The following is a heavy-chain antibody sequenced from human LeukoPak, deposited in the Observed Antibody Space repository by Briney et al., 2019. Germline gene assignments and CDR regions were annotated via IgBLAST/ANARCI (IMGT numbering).Heavy chain of an antibody. J-gene: IGHJ6*02. CDR2: IYSGGST. CDR3: AREMNRPPYYYYGMDV. Sequence: GGSLRLSCAASGFTVSSNYMSWVRQAPGKGLEWVSVIYSGGSTYYADSVKGRFTISRHNSKNTLYLQMNSLRAEDTAVYYCAREMNRPPYYYYGMDVWGQGTTVTASS. V-gene: IGHV3-53*04. CDR1: GFTVSSNY.